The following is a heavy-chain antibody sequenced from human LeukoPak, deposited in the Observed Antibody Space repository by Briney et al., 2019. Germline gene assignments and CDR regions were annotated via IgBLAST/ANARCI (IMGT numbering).Heavy chain of an antibody. CDR2: ISYDGSNK. V-gene: IGHV3-30*14. J-gene: IGHJ4*02. CDR3: ARGADRGGLVDY. Sequence: PGRSLRLSCAASGFTFSSYAMHWVRQAPGKGLEWVAVISYDGSNKYYADSVKGRFTISRDNSKNTLYLQMNSLRAEDTAVYYCARGADRGGLVDYWGQGTLVTVSS. CDR1: GFTFSSYA. D-gene: IGHD3-10*01.